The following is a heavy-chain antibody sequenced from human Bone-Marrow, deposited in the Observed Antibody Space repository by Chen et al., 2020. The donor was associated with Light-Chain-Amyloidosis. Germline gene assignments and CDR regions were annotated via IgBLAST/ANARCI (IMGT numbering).Heavy chain of an antibody. CDR2: INPGDTHA. V-gene: IGHV5-51*01. CDR1: GYTFPNYW. Sequence: EVQLEQSGPEVKKPGESLKISCKGSGYTFPNYWIGWVRQMPGKGLEWMGEINPGDTHASNNTAFESKVTISAEKTITSACRQWRRLMAWDIGVNYCARRGDAEIVDCWGQGTLVTVSS. CDR3: ARRGDAEIVDC. J-gene: IGHJ4*02. D-gene: IGHD3-10*01.